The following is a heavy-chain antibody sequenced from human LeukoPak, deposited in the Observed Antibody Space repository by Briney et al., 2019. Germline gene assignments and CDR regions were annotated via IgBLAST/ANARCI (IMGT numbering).Heavy chain of an antibody. CDR2: IHYSGST. CDR1: GGSISSYY. D-gene: IGHD3-10*01. J-gene: IGHJ5*02. Sequence: SETLSLTCTVSGGSISSYYWSWIRQSPGKGLEWIGYIHYSGSTNYNPSLKRRVTISVDTSKNQFSLKLSSVTAAGTAVYYCARVKYSAGSTSSWFDPWGQGTPVAVSS. V-gene: IGHV4-59*08. CDR3: ARVKYSAGSTSSWFDP.